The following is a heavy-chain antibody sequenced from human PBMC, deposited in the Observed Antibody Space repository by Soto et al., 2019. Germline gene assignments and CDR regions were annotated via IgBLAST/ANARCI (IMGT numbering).Heavy chain of an antibody. V-gene: IGHV3-53*01. Sequence: HPGGSLRLSCAASGFTVSSNYMSWVRQAPGKGLEWVSVIYSGGSTYYADSVKGRFTISRDNSKNTLYLQMNSLRAEDTAVYYCARDVIVGATPTDYYYYGMDVWGQGTTVTVSS. CDR3: ARDVIVGATPTDYYYYGMDV. J-gene: IGHJ6*02. CDR2: IYSGGST. CDR1: GFTVSSNY. D-gene: IGHD1-26*01.